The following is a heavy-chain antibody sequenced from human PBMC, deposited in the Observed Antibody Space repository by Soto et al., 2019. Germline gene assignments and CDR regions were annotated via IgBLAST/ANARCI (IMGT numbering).Heavy chain of an antibody. J-gene: IGHJ4*02. CDR1: GFPFSSYA. CDR2: ISGSGGST. Sequence: PGGSLSLSCAASGFPFSSYAMSWVRQAPGKGLEWVSAISGSGGSTYYADSVKGRFTISRDNSKNTLYLQMNSLRAEDTAVYYCAKGLVTMISSDYWGQGTLVTVSS. D-gene: IGHD3-22*01. CDR3: AKGLVTMISSDY. V-gene: IGHV3-23*01.